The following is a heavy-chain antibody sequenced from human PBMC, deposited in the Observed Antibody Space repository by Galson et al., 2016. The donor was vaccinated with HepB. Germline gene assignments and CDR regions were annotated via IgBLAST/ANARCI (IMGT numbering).Heavy chain of an antibody. CDR2: LYYSGNT. Sequence: SETLSLTCNVSGGSISDYSWNWIRQPPGKGLDWIGYLYYSGNTKYNPSLKSRVTISVDTSKNHFSLRLNSVTAADTAVYYCTRGGRQKWWVVDYWGQGALVTVSS. J-gene: IGHJ4*02. CDR3: TRGGRQKWWVVDY. D-gene: IGHD2-8*01. CDR1: GGSISDYS. V-gene: IGHV4-59*01.